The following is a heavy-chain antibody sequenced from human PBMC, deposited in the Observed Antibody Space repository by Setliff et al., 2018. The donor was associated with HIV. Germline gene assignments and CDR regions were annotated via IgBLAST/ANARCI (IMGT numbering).Heavy chain of an antibody. Sequence: SETLSLTCTVSGGSMSSYYWSWIRQPPGKGLEWVGYIYYSGSTNYNPSLKSRVSISVDTSKNQFSLKLSSVTAADTAMYYCGRVGFGELFGAFDIWGQGTMVTVS. V-gene: IGHV4-59*01. CDR3: GRVGFGELFGAFDI. D-gene: IGHD3-10*01. CDR1: GGSMSSYY. CDR2: IYYSGST. J-gene: IGHJ3*02.